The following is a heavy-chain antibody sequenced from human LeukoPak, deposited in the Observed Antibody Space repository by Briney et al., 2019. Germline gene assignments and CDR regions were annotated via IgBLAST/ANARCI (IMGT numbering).Heavy chain of an antibody. CDR2: IWYDGSKK. CDR3: ARDFGEFDYFDY. J-gene: IGHJ4*02. CDR1: GFTFSRHG. Sequence: GGSLRLSCSASGFTFSRHGMHWVRQAPGKGLEWVAVIWYDGSKKYYEDSAKGRFIISRDNSKNMVYLQMNSLRVEDTAVYYCARDFGEFDYFDYWGQGTLVTVSS. D-gene: IGHD3-10*01. V-gene: IGHV3-33*08.